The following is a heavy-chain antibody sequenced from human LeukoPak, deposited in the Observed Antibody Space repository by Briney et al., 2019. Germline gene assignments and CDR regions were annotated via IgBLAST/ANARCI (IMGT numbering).Heavy chain of an antibody. CDR3: ANGYSGYDWDPTGY. J-gene: IGHJ4*02. CDR2: ISSSSYI. Sequence: GGSLGLSCAASGFTFSSYSMNWVRQAPGKGLEWVSSISSSSYIYYADSVKGRFTISRDNAKNSLYLQMNSLRAEDTAVYYCANGYSGYDWDPTGYWGQGTLVTVSS. V-gene: IGHV3-21*01. D-gene: IGHD5-12*01. CDR1: GFTFSSYS.